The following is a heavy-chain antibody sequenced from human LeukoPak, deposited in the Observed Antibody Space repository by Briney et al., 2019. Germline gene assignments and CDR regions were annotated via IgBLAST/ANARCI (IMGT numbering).Heavy chain of an antibody. CDR2: ISGSGAST. Sequence: GGSLRLSCAASGFTFNTYAMSWVRQAPGRGLEWVSSISGSGASTYYADSVKGRFTISRDNSRNTLYLQMSSLRAEDTAVYYRAKSHSVAVAGTYSTYYFDSWGQGTLVTVSS. D-gene: IGHD6-19*01. CDR3: AKSHSVAVAGTYSTYYFDS. CDR1: GFTFNTYA. V-gene: IGHV3-23*01. J-gene: IGHJ4*02.